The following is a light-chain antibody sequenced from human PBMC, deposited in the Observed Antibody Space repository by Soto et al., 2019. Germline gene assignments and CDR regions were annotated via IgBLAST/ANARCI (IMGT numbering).Light chain of an antibody. Sequence: QSALTQPRSVSGSPGQSVTISCTGTSSDVGGYNYVSWYQQHPGKAPKLMIYDVGKRPSGVPDRFSGSKSGNTASLTIPGLQAEDEADYYCCSYAGSYVFGTGTKVTVL. J-gene: IGLJ1*01. CDR2: DVG. CDR3: CSYAGSYV. V-gene: IGLV2-11*01. CDR1: SSDVGGYNY.